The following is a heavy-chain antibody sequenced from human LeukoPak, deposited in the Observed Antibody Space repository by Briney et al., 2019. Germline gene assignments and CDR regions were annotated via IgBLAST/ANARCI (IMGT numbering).Heavy chain of an antibody. CDR3: ARGGGEFNN. J-gene: IGHJ4*02. Sequence: ASETLSLTCAVYGGSFSGYYWSWIRQPPGEGLEWIGEINHSGSTNYNPSLKSRVTISEDTSKNQFSLNLTSVTAADTAVYYCARGGGEFNNWGQGTLVTVSS. V-gene: IGHV4-34*01. CDR2: INHSGST. D-gene: IGHD2-15*01. CDR1: GGSFSGYY.